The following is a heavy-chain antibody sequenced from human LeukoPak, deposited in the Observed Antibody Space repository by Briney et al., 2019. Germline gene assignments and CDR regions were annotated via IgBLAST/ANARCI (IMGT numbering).Heavy chain of an antibody. J-gene: IGHJ3*02. V-gene: IGHV1-69*01. D-gene: IGHD2-21*02. CDR2: IIPIFGTA. CDR3: ARPSPCGGDCYGVDAFDI. CDR1: GGTFSSYA. Sequence: SVKVSCKASGGTFSSYAISWVRQAPGQGLEWMGGIIPIFGTANYAQKFQGRVTITADESTSTAYMELSSLRSEDTAVYYCARPSPCGGDCYGVDAFDIWGQGTMVTVSS.